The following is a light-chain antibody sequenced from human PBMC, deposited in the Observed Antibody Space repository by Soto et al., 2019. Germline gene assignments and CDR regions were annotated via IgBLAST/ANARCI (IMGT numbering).Light chain of an antibody. J-gene: IGLJ1*01. CDR1: HSDVGSYNL. CDR2: EVS. CDR3: CSYAGSTTQTYV. V-gene: IGLV2-23*02. Sequence: QSALTQPASVSGSPGQSITISCTGTHSDVGSYNLVSWYQQHPGKAPKVIIYEVSERPSGVSDRFSGSKSGNTASLMISELQAEDEADYYCCSYAGSTTQTYVFGSGTKVTVL.